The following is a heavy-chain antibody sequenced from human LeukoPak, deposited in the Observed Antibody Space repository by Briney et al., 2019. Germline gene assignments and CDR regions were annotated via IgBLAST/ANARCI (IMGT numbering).Heavy chain of an antibody. V-gene: IGHV3-9*01. CDR2: ISWNSGSI. Sequence: PGRSLRLSCAASGFTFDDYAMHWVRQAPGKGLEWVSGISWNSGSIGYADSVKGRFTISRDNAKNSLYLQMNSLRAEDTALYYCARQVGARWFDPWGQGTLVTVSS. D-gene: IGHD1-26*01. CDR1: GFTFDDYA. CDR3: ARQVGARWFDP. J-gene: IGHJ5*02.